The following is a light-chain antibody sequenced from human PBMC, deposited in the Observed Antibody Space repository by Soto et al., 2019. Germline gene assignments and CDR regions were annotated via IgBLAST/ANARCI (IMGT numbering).Light chain of an antibody. J-gene: IGKJ5*01. V-gene: IGKV1-39*01. CDR2: AAS. CDR1: ESINRH. CDR3: QQSYTALFIT. Sequence: DIQMTQSPSSLSASVGDRVTITCRASESINRHLNWYQQQPGRAPKLLIYAASSLQNGVPSRFRGGGSGTDFTLIITNLQPEDFATDYCQQSYTALFITFGQGTRLEIK.